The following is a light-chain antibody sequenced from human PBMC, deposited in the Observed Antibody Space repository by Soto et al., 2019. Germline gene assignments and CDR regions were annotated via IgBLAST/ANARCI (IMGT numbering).Light chain of an antibody. CDR2: GAS. CDR1: QSIMFS. Sequence: EIVMTQSPATLSVSPGERATLSCRASQSIMFSLAWYQQKPGQAPRLLISGASTRATGIPARFSGSGSGKEFTLTISSLQSEDFAVYYCQQYYDWSPLTFGGGTKVEIK. V-gene: IGKV3-15*01. CDR3: QQYYDWSPLT. J-gene: IGKJ4*01.